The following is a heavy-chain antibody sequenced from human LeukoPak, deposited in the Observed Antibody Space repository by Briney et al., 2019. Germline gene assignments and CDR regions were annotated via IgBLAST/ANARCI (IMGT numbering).Heavy chain of an antibody. Sequence: SETLSLTCTVSGGSISSVDFYWSWIRQPPGKGLEWIGYIYYSGNTYFNPSLKSRVTISVDTSKNQFSLKLSSVTAADTAVYYCARAPIQYHFDYWGQGTLVTVSS. D-gene: IGHD4-11*01. J-gene: IGHJ4*02. CDR1: GGSISSVDFY. V-gene: IGHV4-30-4*08. CDR2: IYYSGNT. CDR3: ARAPIQYHFDY.